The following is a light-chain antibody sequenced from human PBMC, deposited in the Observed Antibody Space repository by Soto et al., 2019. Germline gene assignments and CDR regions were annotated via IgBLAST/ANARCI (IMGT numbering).Light chain of an antibody. Sequence: DIQMTQSPSSLSASVGDRVTITCQASHDITSYLNWYQHKPGKAPKLLIYAASTSQSGVPSRFSGSGSGTDFTLTISSLQPEDFATYYCQQLNSYPFTFGPGTKVDIK. V-gene: IGKV1-9*01. CDR1: HDITSY. CDR2: AAS. CDR3: QQLNSYPFT. J-gene: IGKJ3*01.